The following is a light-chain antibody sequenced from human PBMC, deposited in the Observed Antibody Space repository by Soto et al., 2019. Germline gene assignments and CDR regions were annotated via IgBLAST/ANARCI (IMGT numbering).Light chain of an antibody. V-gene: IGKV3-15*01. CDR2: DAS. CDR3: QQYNNWPQT. Sequence: EIVLTQSPATLSLSPGERATLFCRASQSVASRNLAWYQQKPGQAPRLLIYDASTRATGIPARFSGSGSGTDFTLTISGLQSEDFAVYYRQQYNNWPQTFGQGTKVDIK. J-gene: IGKJ1*01. CDR1: QSVASRN.